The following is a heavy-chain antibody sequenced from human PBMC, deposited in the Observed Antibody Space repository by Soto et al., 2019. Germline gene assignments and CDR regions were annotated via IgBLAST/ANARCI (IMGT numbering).Heavy chain of an antibody. J-gene: IGHJ4*02. D-gene: IGHD5-18*01. V-gene: IGHV3-11*06. Sequence: PGGSLRLSCAASGFTFSDYYMSWIRQAPGKGLEWVSYISSSSSYTNYADSVKGRFTISRDNAKNSLYLQMNSLRAEDTAVYYCARGVGFPDTATHRAFDYWGQGTLVTVSS. CDR1: GFTFSDYY. CDR3: ARGVGFPDTATHRAFDY. CDR2: ISSSSSYT.